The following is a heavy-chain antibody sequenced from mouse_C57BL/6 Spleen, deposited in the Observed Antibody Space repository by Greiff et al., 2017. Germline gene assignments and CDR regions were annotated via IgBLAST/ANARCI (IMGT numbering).Heavy chain of an antibody. V-gene: IGHV5-17*01. J-gene: IGHJ3*01. CDR2: ISSGSSTI. CDR1: GFTFSDYG. Sequence: EVQLQESGGGLVKPGGSLKLSCAASGFTFSDYGMHWVRQAPEKGLEWVAYISSGSSTIYYADTVKGRFTISRDNAKNTLFLQMTSLRSEDTAMYYCARGRDGYLFAYWGQGTLVTVSA. D-gene: IGHD2-3*01. CDR3: ARGRDGYLFAY.